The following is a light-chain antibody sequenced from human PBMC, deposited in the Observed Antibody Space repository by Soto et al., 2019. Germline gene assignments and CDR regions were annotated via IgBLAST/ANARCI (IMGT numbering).Light chain of an antibody. J-gene: IGLJ3*02. V-gene: IGLV1-44*01. CDR3: AAWDDSLNGWV. CDR2: SND. Sequence: QSVLTQAPSASGTPGQRVTISCSGSSSNIGSNTVSWYQQVPGTAPKLLIYSNDQRPSGVPDRFSGSKSGTSASLAIGGLQSEDEADYYCAAWDDSLNGWVFGGGTQL. CDR1: SSNIGSNT.